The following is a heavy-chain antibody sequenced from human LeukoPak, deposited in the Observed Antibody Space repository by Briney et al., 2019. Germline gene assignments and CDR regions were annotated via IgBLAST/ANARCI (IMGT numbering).Heavy chain of an antibody. Sequence: ASVKVSCKASGYTFTSYGISWVRQAPGQGLEWMGWISAYNCNTNYAQKLQGRVTMTTDTSTSTAYMELRSLRSDDTAVYYCARAEGGYSSGWYPQSYYYYGMDVWGQGTKVTVS. V-gene: IGHV1-18*01. D-gene: IGHD6-19*01. CDR1: GYTFTSYG. CDR3: ARAEGGYSSGWYPQSYYYYGMDV. CDR2: ISAYNCNT. J-gene: IGHJ6*02.